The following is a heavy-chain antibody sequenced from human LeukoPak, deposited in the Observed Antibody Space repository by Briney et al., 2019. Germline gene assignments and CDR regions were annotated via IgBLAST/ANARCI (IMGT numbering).Heavy chain of an antibody. CDR2: INPNSGGT. V-gene: IGHV1-2*02. CDR3: ARATTVVTLDYYYYGMDV. D-gene: IGHD4-23*01. Sequence: ASVKVSCKASGYTFTGYYMHWVRQAPGQGLEWMGWINPNSGGTNYAQKFQGRVTMTRDTPISTAYMELSRLRSDDTAVYYCARATTVVTLDYYYYGMDVWGQGTTVTVSS. J-gene: IGHJ6*02. CDR1: GYTFTGYY.